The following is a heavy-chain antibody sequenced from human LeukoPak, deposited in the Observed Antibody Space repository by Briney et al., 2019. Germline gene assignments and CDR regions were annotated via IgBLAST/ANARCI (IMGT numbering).Heavy chain of an antibody. CDR1: GYTFTGYY. J-gene: IGHJ4*02. D-gene: IGHD4-23*01. Sequence: GASVKVSCKASGYTFTGYYVHWVRQAPGQGLEWMGWINGNSGGTNYAQKFQGRVTMTRDTSISTAYMELSGLRSDDTAVYFCARDQATVATPWWDHWGQGTLVTVSS. CDR3: ARDQATVATPWWDH. CDR2: INGNSGGT. V-gene: IGHV1-2*02.